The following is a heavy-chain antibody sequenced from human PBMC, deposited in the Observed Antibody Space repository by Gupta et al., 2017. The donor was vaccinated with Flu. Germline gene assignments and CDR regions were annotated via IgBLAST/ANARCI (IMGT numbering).Heavy chain of an antibody. CDR2: IIPMFGTT. J-gene: IGHJ4*02. CDR3: AAHPISVPGHFDY. D-gene: IGHD6-19*01. Sequence: QVQLVQSGAEVKKPGSSLKASCAASGGPFSTYAFSWVRQAPGQGLEWMGGIIPMFGTTNYAQRFKGRITIIVDEATSTAYMELSSLRSDDTAVFYCAAHPISVPGHFDYWGQGTLVTVSS. CDR1: GGPFSTYA. V-gene: IGHV1-69*01.